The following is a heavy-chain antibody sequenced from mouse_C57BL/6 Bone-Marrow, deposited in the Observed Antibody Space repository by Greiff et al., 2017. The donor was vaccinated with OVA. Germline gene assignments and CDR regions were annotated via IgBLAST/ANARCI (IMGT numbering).Heavy chain of an antibody. CDR1: GFTFSSYG. J-gene: IGHJ2*01. D-gene: IGHD2-3*01. CDR2: ISSGGSYT. CDR3: ASQGDGYYGY. V-gene: IGHV5-6*01. Sequence: DVQLVESGGDLVKPGGSLKLSCAASGFTFSSYGMSWVRQTPDKRLEWVATISSGGSYTYYPDSVKGRFTISRDNAKNTLYLQMSSLKSEDTAMYYCASQGDGYYGYWGQGTTLTVSS.